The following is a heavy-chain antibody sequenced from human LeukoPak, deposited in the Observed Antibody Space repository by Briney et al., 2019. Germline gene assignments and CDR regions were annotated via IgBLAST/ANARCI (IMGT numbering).Heavy chain of an antibody. J-gene: IGHJ4*02. Sequence: GGSLRLPCAPSGFRFRGFWMSWVRQAPGRGLGWVANIKHDGSETYYVDSVRGRFTISRDNAKNSLSLQLSSLRAEDTAVYYCARGGRHKVTAAVSDHFDYWGQGTLVSVSS. D-gene: IGHD2-21*02. CDR2: IKHDGSET. CDR3: ARGGRHKVTAAVSDHFDY. V-gene: IGHV3-7*01. CDR1: GFRFRGFW.